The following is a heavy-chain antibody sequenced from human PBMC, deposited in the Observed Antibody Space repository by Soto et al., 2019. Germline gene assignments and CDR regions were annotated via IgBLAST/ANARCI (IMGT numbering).Heavy chain of an antibody. CDR1: GGSISSGGYS. CDR2: IYHSGST. V-gene: IGHV4-30-2*01. D-gene: IGHD4-17*01. CDR3: ARGSRPDYGGNSIDY. J-gene: IGHJ4*02. Sequence: QLQLQESGSGLVKPSQTLSLTCAVSGGSISSGGYSWSWIRQPPGKGLEWIGYIYHSGSTYYNPYLKSRVTISVDRSKNQFSLKLSSVTAADTAVYYCARGSRPDYGGNSIDYWGQGTLVTVSS.